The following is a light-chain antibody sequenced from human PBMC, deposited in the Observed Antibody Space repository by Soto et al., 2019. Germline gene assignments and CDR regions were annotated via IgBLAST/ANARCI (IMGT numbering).Light chain of an antibody. CDR3: QQFPTWT. Sequence: EIVLTQSPGILSLSPGERATLSCRASQSVSNSYLAWYQQKPGQAPRLVMYAASNRATGIQDRFSGSGSGTDFTLTISRLESEDFAVYYCQQFPTWTFGQGTKVEIK. V-gene: IGKV3-20*01. CDR2: AAS. CDR1: QSVSNSY. J-gene: IGKJ1*01.